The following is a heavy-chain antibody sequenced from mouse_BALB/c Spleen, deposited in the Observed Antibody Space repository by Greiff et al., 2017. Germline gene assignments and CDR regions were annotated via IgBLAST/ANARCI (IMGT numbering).Heavy chain of an antibody. J-gene: IGHJ2*01. D-gene: IGHD2-3*01. V-gene: IGHV14-3*02. CDR3: ARGLLPFDY. Sequence: EVQLQQSGAELVKPGASVKLSCTASGFNIKDIYMHWVKQRPEQGLEWIGRIDPANGNTKYDPKFQGKATITADTSSNTAYLQLSSLTSEDTAVYYCARGLLPFDYWGQGTTLTVSS. CDR2: IDPANGNT. CDR1: GFNIKDIY.